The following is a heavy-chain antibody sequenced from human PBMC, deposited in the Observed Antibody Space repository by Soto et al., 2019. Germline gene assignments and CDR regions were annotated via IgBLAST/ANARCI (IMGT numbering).Heavy chain of an antibody. CDR3: AKDLPNYDILTGYFSY. Sequence: PGGSLRLSCAASGFTFSSYAMSWVRQAPGKGLEWVSAISGSGGSTYYADSVKGRFTISRDNSKNTLYLQMNSLRAEDTAVYYCAKDLPNYDILTGYFSYWGQGTLVTVSS. J-gene: IGHJ4*02. CDR1: GFTFSSYA. V-gene: IGHV3-23*01. CDR2: ISGSGGST. D-gene: IGHD3-9*01.